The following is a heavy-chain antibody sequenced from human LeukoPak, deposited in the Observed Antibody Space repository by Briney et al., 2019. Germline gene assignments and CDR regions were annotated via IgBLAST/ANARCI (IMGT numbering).Heavy chain of an antibody. CDR2: INSDGSST. CDR3: AKDGGYSGYPGWFDP. Sequence: PGGSLRLSCAASGFTFSSYWMHWVRQVPGKGLVWVSRINSDGSSTSYADSVKGRFTISRDNSKNTLYLQMNSLRAEDTAVYYCAKDGGYSGYPGWFDPWGQGTLVTVSS. CDR1: GFTFSSYW. J-gene: IGHJ5*02. D-gene: IGHD5-12*01. V-gene: IGHV3-74*01.